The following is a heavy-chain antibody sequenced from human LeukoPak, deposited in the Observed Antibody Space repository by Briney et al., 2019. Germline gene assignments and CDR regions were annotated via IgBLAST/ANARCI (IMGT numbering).Heavy chain of an antibody. Sequence: GGSLRLSCAASRFTFSRYSINCVRRAPGKGMESVSSIRSSSIYTQYAYSVTGPFTTSRDNAKNPLYRQMNSLRAEDTAVYYCSRCHISWGQGTLVTVSS. D-gene: IGHD1-14*01. CDR3: SRCHIS. J-gene: IGHJ4*02. V-gene: IGHV3-21*01. CDR2: IRSSSIYT. CDR1: RFTFSRYS.